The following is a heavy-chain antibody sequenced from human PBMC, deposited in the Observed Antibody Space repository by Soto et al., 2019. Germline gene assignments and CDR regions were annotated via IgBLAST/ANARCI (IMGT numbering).Heavy chain of an antibody. CDR2: IYTSGST. V-gene: IGHV4-4*07. CDR1: GGSISSYY. CDR3: ARDRSGYCSGGSCYYFDY. Sequence: SETLSLTCTVSGGSISSYYWSWIRQPAGKGLGWIGRIYTSGSTNYNPSLKSRVTMSVDTSKNQFTLKLSSVTAADTAVYYCARDRSGYCSGGSCYYFDYWGQGTLVTVSS. J-gene: IGHJ4*02. D-gene: IGHD2-15*01.